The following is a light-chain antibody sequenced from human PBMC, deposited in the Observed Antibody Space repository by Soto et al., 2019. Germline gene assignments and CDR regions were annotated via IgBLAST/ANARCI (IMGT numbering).Light chain of an antibody. CDR3: AAWDDSLNGPV. V-gene: IGLV1-44*01. CDR2: SNN. CDR1: SSNIGSNT. J-gene: IGLJ3*02. Sequence: QSALTQPPSASATPGQRVTISCSGSSSNIGSNTVNWYQQLPGTAPKLLIYSNNERPSGVPDRFSGSKSGTSASLAISGLQSEDEADYYCAAWDDSLNGPVFGGGTQLTVL.